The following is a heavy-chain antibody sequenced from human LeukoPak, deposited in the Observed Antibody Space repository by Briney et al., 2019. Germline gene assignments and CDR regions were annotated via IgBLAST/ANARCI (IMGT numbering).Heavy chain of an antibody. Sequence: SETLSLTCAVDGGSFSGYYWSWIRQPPGKELEWIGEINHSGSTNYNPSLKSRVTISVDTSKNQFSLKLSSVTAADTAVYYCARVDPATETGLYYYYYMDVWGKGTTVTVSS. CDR3: ARVDPATETGLYYYYYMDV. D-gene: IGHD2-15*01. V-gene: IGHV4-34*01. CDR2: INHSGST. CDR1: GGSFSGYY. J-gene: IGHJ6*03.